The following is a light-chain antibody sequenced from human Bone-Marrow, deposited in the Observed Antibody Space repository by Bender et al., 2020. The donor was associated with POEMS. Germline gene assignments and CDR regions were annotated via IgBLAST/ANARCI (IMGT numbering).Light chain of an antibody. Sequence: QSVLTQPPSASGTPGPRVTISCSGSNSNIGTNAVNWYQQFPGTAPKLLIYSDNQRPSGVPDRCYTFKSGTSASLAISRLQSEGEADYYCVAWDASLGGGVFGGGTKLTVL. CDR3: VAWDASLGGGV. CDR1: NSNIGTNA. CDR2: SDN. V-gene: IGLV1-44*01. J-gene: IGLJ3*02.